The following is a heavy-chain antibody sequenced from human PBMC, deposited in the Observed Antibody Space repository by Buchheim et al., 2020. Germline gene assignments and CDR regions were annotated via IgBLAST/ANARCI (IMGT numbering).Heavy chain of an antibody. J-gene: IGHJ6*03. D-gene: IGHD3-10*01. CDR1: GFNFSNHW. V-gene: IGHV3-74*03. Sequence: EVQLVESGGGLVQHGGSLRLSCADSGFNFSNHWMHWVRQGTGKGLLWVSRIKSDGSGTTYADSVKGRFTISRDNAKNTLYMHMNSLGAEDTSVYYCVIGRGQDYYDYYMDVWGKGTT. CDR2: IKSDGSGT. CDR3: VIGRGQDYYDYYMDV.